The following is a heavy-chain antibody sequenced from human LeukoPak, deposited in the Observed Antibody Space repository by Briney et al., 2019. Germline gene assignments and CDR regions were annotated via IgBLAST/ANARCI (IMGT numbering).Heavy chain of an antibody. D-gene: IGHD5-24*01. J-gene: IGHJ6*03. Sequence: GGSLRLSCAASGFTFSDYYMTWVRQTPGKGLEWVSYISSRAFIIKYADSVKGRFTISRDNAKDLMFLQMDSLRADDTAVYYCERARDGYNSGGYYMDVWGKGTTVTVSS. V-gene: IGHV3-11*04. CDR1: GFTFSDYY. CDR2: ISSRAFII. CDR3: ERARDGYNSGGYYMDV.